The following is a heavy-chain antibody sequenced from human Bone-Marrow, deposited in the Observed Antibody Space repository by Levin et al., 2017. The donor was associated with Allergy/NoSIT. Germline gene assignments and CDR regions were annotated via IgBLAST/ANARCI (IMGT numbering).Heavy chain of an antibody. V-gene: IGHV3-21*01. CDR3: AGEYSDSDQDDY. D-gene: IGHD5-12*01. CDR2: ISSSSNYI. CDR1: GFTFSPYS. Sequence: GESLKISCAASGFTFSPYSMNWVRQAPGKGLEWVSSISSSSNYIYYADSVRGRFTISRDNAKNPLYLQMNSLRAEDTAMYYCAGEYSDSDQDDYWGQGTLVTVSS. J-gene: IGHJ4*02.